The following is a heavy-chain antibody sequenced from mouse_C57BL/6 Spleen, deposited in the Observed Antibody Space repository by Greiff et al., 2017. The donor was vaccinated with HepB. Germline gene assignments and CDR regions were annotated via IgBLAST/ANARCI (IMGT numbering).Heavy chain of an antibody. CDR1: GFNIKDYY. Sequence: VQLQQSGAELVRPGASVKLSCTASGFNIKDYYMHWVKQRPEQGLEWIGRIDPEDGDTEYAPKFQGKATMTADTSSNTAYLQRISLTSEDTAVYYCTTGLHGSSPHWYFDVWGTGTTVTVSS. CDR2: IDPEDGDT. J-gene: IGHJ1*03. V-gene: IGHV14-1*01. D-gene: IGHD1-1*01. CDR3: TTGLHGSSPHWYFDV.